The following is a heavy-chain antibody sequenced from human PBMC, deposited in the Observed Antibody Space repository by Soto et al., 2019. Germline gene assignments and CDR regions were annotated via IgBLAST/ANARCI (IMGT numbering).Heavy chain of an antibody. Sequence: SVKVSCKASGYTFTDYYMHWVRQAPGQGLEWMGIINPSGGSPSYAQRFQGRITMTGDTSTSTVFLDLSSLRYEDTAVYYCARANSAPNYWGQGTLVTSPQ. CDR3: ARANSAPNY. J-gene: IGHJ4*02. V-gene: IGHV1-46*01. CDR2: INPSGGSP. CDR1: GYTFTDYY. D-gene: IGHD2-8*01.